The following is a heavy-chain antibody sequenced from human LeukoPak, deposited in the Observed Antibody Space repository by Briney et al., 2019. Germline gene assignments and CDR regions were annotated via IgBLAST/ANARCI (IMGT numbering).Heavy chain of an antibody. CDR3: ARDLHLLDY. D-gene: IGHD1-26*01. Sequence: PSETLSLTCTVSGYSISSGYYWGWIRQPPGKGLEWIGSIYHSGSTYYNPSLKSRVTISVDTSKNQFSLKLSSVTAADTAVYYCARDLHLLDYWGQGTLVTVSS. J-gene: IGHJ4*02. CDR1: GYSISSGYY. V-gene: IGHV4-38-2*02. CDR2: IYHSGST.